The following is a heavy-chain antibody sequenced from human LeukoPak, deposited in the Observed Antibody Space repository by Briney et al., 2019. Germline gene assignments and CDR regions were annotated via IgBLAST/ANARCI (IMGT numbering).Heavy chain of an antibody. J-gene: IGHJ4*02. CDR3: ARSSDSSNYLFAY. Sequence: GASVKVSCKASGYTFTYHYLHWVRQAPGQALEWMGWITPFNGNTYYAQKFQDRVTITGDRSMSTAYMELSSLRSEDTAMYYCARSSDSSNYLFAYWGQGTLVTVSS. CDR1: GYTFTYHY. CDR2: ITPFNGNT. D-gene: IGHD4-11*01. V-gene: IGHV1-45*02.